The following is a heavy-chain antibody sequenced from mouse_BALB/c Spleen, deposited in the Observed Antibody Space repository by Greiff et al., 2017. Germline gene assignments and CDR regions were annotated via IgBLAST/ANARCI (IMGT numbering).Heavy chain of an antibody. CDR1: GYTFTSYW. CDR3: TRSGAYYFDY. Sequence: VQLQQSGPVLARPGASVKMSCTASGYTFTSYWMHWVKQRPGQGLEWIGAIYPGNSDTSYNQKFKGKAKLTAVTSTSTAYMELSSLTNEDSAVYYCTRSGAYYFDYWGQGTTLTVSS. D-gene: IGHD4-1*01. V-gene: IGHV1-5*01. J-gene: IGHJ2*01. CDR2: IYPGNSDT.